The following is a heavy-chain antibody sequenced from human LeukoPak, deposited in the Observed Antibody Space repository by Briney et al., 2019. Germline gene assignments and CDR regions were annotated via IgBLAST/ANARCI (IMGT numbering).Heavy chain of an antibody. CDR3: ARDLSIAAAGIGAY. CDR1: GYTFTSYG. J-gene: IGHJ4*02. D-gene: IGHD6-13*01. Sequence: ASVKVSCKASGYTFTSYGISWVRQAPGQGLEWMGWISAYNGNTSYAQKLQGRVTMTTDTSTSTAYMELRSLRSDDTAVYYCARDLSIAAAGIGAYWGQGTLVTVSS. CDR2: ISAYNGNT. V-gene: IGHV1-18*04.